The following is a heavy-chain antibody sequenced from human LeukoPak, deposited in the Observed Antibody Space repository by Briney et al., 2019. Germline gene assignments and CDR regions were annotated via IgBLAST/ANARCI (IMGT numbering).Heavy chain of an antibody. V-gene: IGHV3-33*01. Sequence: GRSLRLSCAASGFTFSTYGMHWVRQAPGKGLEWLTDIWYDGSNKYYTDSVKGRFTISRDNSKNTLYLQMNSLRAEDTAVYYCARVQPYYDFWSGYPLGYWGQGTLVTVSS. CDR2: IWYDGSNK. J-gene: IGHJ4*02. CDR1: GFTFSTYG. D-gene: IGHD3-3*01. CDR3: ARVQPYYDFWSGYPLGY.